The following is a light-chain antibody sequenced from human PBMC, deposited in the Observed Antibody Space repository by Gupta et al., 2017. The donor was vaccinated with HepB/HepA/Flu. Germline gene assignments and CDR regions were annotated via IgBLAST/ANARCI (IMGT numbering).Light chain of an antibody. CDR1: NIGDKS. J-gene: IGLJ2*01. CDR3: QVWDSNNDHVV. CDR2: AAS. Sequence: SYVLTQPPSVSVAPGNPARITCGGDNIGDKSVHWYQQKPGQAPVLVLYAASDRPSGSPERFSGSNSGNTATVTISRVEVGDEADYYCQVWDSNNDHVVFGGGTKLTVL. V-gene: IGLV3-21*03.